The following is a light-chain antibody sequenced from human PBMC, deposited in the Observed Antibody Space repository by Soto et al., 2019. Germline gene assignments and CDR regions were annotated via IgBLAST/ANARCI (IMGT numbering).Light chain of an antibody. CDR3: QVWDNRGYV. J-gene: IGLJ1*01. V-gene: IGLV3-9*01. CDR2: RDY. CDR1: NIGGKN. Sequence: ELTQPLSVSVALGQTATITCGGNNIGGKNVHWYQQKPGQAPVLVIYRDYNRPSGIPERFSGSNSGHTATLTISRVQPGDEADYYCQVWDNRGYVFGTGTKVTVL.